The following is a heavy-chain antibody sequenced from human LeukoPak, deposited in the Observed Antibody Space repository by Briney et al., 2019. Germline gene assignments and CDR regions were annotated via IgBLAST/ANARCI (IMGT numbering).Heavy chain of an antibody. CDR3: SCLGRSVPGQ. D-gene: IGHD3-16*01. CDR2: INPNSGDT. CDR1: GYTFNAYY. V-gene: IGHV1-2*02. J-gene: IGHJ4*02. Sequence: ASVKVSCKASGYTFNAYYMHWVRQAPGQGFEWMGWINPNSGDTNYAQKFQGRVNLTSDTSINTAYMELSRLRSDDTAIYYCSCLGRSVPGQWGQGTLVTVSS.